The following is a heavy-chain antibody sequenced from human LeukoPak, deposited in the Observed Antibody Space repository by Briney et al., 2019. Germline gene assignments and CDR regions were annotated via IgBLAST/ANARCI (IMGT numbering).Heavy chain of an antibody. D-gene: IGHD3-10*01. CDR3: ARWYYGSDGWEYYYYYMDV. CDR1: GFTFSDYY. V-gene: IGHV3-11*04. J-gene: IGHJ6*03. CDR2: ISSSGSTI. Sequence: PGGSLRLSCAASGFTFSDYYMSWIRQAPGEGLEWVSYISSSGSTIYYADSVKGRFTISRDNAKNSLYLQMNSLRAEDTAVYYCARWYYGSDGWEYYYYYMDVWGKGTTVTISS.